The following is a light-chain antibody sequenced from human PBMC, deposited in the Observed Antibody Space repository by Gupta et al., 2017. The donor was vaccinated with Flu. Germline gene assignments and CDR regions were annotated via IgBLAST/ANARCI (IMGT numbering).Light chain of an antibody. Sequence: GDRVTITVLASQDVSGYVAWYQQKPGKAPKFLIYGASTLQSGVPSRFSGSGSGTDFTLTISSLQSEDFATYYCQQYFSSPQSFGRGTKVEIK. CDR2: GAS. J-gene: IGKJ4*01. V-gene: IGKV1-8*01. CDR1: QDVSGY. CDR3: QQYFSSPQS.